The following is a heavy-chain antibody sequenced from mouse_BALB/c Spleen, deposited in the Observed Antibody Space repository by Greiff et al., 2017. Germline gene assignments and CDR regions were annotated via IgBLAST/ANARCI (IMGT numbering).Heavy chain of an antibody. CDR1: GFNIKDTY. D-gene: IGHD4-1*01. Sequence: EVKLVESGAELVKPGASVKLSCTASGFNIKDTYMHWVKQRPEQGLEWIGRIDPAHGNTKYDPKFQGKATITADTSSNTAYLQLSSLTSEDTAVYYCARGVLGYAMDYWGQGTSVTVSS. V-gene: IGHV14-3*02. J-gene: IGHJ4*01. CDR3: ARGVLGYAMDY. CDR2: IDPAHGNT.